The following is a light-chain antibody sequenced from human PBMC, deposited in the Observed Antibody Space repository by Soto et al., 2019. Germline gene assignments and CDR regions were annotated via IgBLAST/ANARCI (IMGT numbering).Light chain of an antibody. J-gene: IGKJ1*01. V-gene: IGKV3-15*01. CDR2: GAS. CDR3: QQYNNWPWT. CDR1: QSVSIN. Sequence: EIVITQSPATLSVSPGERATLSCRASQSVSINLALYQQKPGQAPRLLIYGASTRATGIPARFSGSGSGTEFTLTISSLQSEDFAVYYCQQYNNWPWTFGQGTKVDIK.